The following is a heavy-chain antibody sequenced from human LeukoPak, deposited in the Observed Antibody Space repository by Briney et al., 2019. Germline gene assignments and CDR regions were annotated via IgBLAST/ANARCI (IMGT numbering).Heavy chain of an antibody. Sequence: GGSLRLSCAASGFTFRSYGMHWVRQAPGKGLEWVAVIWYDGSNKYYADSVKGRFTISRDNSKNTLYLQMNSLRAEDTAVYYCAKDLPSSSWLFDYWGQGTLVTVSS. CDR1: GFTFRSYG. D-gene: IGHD6-13*01. V-gene: IGHV3-30*02. J-gene: IGHJ4*02. CDR3: AKDLPSSSWLFDY. CDR2: IWYDGSNK.